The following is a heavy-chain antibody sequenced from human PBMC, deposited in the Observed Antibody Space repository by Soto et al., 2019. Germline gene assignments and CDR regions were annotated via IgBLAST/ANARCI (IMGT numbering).Heavy chain of an antibody. V-gene: IGHV4-34*01. CDR1: GGFVSSGSYY. D-gene: IGHD1-1*01. J-gene: IGHJ3*02. CDR3: ALVERGTATTVVDAFDI. CDR2: MSHSGGT. Sequence: QVQLQQWGAGLLKPSETLSLTCAVYGGFVSSGSYYWSWIRQPPGKGLEWIGEMSHSGGTHFNTSLKSRVIISVDTSKNQFSLKMSSVPAADTALYYCALVERGTATTVVDAFDIWGPGTMVTVSS.